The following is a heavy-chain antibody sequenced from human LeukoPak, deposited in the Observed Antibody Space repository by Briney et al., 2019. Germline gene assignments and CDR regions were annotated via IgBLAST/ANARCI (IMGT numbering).Heavy chain of an antibody. CDR1: GGSISSYY. V-gene: IGHV4-59*01. CDR2: IYYSGSI. J-gene: IGHJ3*02. Sequence: PSETLSLTCTVSGGSISSYYWSWIRQPPGKGLEWIGYIYYSGSINYNPSLKSRVTISVDTSKNQFSLKLSSVTAADTAVYYCARDSQDAFDIWGQGTMVTVSS. CDR3: ARDSQDAFDI.